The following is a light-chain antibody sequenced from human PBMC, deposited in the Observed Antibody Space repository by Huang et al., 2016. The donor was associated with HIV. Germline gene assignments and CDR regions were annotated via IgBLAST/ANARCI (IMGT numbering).Light chain of an antibody. J-gene: IGKJ5*01. CDR1: QSISNY. Sequence: EIVLTQSPATLSLSPGERATLSYRASQSISNYLVWYQQKPGQAPRLLIYDASNRATGIPARFSGRGSGTDFTLTISSLEPEDSAIYYCQQRRTWPPVTFGQGTRLDI. CDR2: DAS. CDR3: QQRRTWPPVT. V-gene: IGKV3-11*01.